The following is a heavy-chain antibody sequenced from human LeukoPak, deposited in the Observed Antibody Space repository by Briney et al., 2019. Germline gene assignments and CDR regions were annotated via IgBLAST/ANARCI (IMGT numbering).Heavy chain of an antibody. Sequence: GASVNVSCKASVYTFTSYGISWVRQAPGQGLEWMGWISAYNGNTNYAQKLQGRVTMTTDTSTSTAYMELRSLRSDDTAVNYCARDSPYYYGSGSYQENWFDPWGQGTLVTVSS. D-gene: IGHD3-10*01. V-gene: IGHV1-18*01. CDR1: VYTFTSYG. J-gene: IGHJ5*02. CDR2: ISAYNGNT. CDR3: ARDSPYYYGSGSYQENWFDP.